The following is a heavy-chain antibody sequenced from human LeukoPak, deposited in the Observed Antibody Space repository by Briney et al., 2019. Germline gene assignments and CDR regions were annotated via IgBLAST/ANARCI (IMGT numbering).Heavy chain of an antibody. Sequence: PSETLSLTCAVYGGSFSDYYWSWIRQPPGKGLEWIGEINHSGSTNYNPSLKSRVTISVDTSKNQFSLKLSSVTAADTAVYYCARVVRGYSYGCDYWGQGTLVTVSS. CDR1: GGSFSDYY. CDR2: INHSGST. D-gene: IGHD5-18*01. V-gene: IGHV4-34*01. CDR3: ARVVRGYSYGCDY. J-gene: IGHJ4*02.